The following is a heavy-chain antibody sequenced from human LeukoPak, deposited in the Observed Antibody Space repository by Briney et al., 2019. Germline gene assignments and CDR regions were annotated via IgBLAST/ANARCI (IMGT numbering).Heavy chain of an antibody. CDR2: ISSSSSYI. CDR3: ARSYPYYYDSSGYYPDY. V-gene: IGHV3-21*01. CDR1: GFTFSSYS. D-gene: IGHD3-22*01. Sequence: GGSLRLSCAASGFTFSSYSMNWVRQAPGKGLEWASSISSSSSYIYYADSVKGRFTISRDNAKNSLYLQMNSLRAEDTAVYYCARSYPYYYDSSGYYPDYWGQGTLVTVSS. J-gene: IGHJ4*02.